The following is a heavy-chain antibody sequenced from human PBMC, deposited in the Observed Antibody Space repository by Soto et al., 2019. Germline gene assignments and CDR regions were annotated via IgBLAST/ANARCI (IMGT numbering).Heavy chain of an antibody. CDR2: ISGSGTTI. J-gene: IGHJ6*02. V-gene: IGHV3-11*01. CDR1: GFSFTDAY. CDR3: ARESYLYSYGMDV. Sequence: QAQLVESGGGVVTPGGSLSLSCAASGFSFTDAYMNWIRQVPGKGLEWVAYISGSGTTIYYADSVKGRFTISRDNAQNSLFLQMKSLRVEDTAVYYCARESYLYSYGMDVWGQGTTVTVSS.